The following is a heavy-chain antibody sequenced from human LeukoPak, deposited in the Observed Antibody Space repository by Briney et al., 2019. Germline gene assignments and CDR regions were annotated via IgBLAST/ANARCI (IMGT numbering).Heavy chain of an antibody. CDR1: GFTFSSYA. CDR2: ISGSGGST. CDR3: AKDIGSDDSSGYYHSLFDY. J-gene: IGHJ4*02. V-gene: IGHV3-23*01. Sequence: GGSLRLSCAASGFTFSSYAMSWVRQAPGKGLEWVSAISGSGGSTYYADSVKGRFTISRDNSKNTLYLQMNSLSAEDTAVYYCAKDIGSDDSSGYYHSLFDYWGQGPLVTVPS. D-gene: IGHD3-22*01.